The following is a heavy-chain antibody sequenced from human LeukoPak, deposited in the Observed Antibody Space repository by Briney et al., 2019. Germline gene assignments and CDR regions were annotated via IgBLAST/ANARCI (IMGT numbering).Heavy chain of an antibody. CDR1: GGSISSYY. J-gene: IGHJ4*02. D-gene: IGHD3-10*01. Sequence: SETLSLTCTVSGGSISSYYWSWIRQPPGKGLEWIGYIYYSGSTNYNPSLKSRVTISVDTSKNQFSLKLSSVTAADTAVYYCARDRVTNFDYWGQGTLVTVSS. CDR3: ARDRVTNFDY. CDR2: IYYSGST. V-gene: IGHV4-59*12.